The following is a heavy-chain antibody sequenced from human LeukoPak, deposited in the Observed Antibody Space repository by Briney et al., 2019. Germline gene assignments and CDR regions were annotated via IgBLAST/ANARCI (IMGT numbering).Heavy chain of an antibody. CDR3: ARSYYNYDYFDY. Sequence: SETLSLTCAVYGGSFSGYYWSWIRQPPGKGLEWIGEIHHSGSTNYNPSLKSRVTISVDTSKIQFSLKLSSVTAADTAVYYCARSYYNYDYFDYWGQGTLVTVSS. CDR2: IHHSGST. CDR1: GGSFSGYY. V-gene: IGHV4-34*01. J-gene: IGHJ4*02. D-gene: IGHD3-10*01.